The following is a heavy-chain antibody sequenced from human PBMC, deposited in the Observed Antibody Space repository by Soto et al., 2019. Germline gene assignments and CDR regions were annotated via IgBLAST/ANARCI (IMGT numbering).Heavy chain of an antibody. CDR1: GFTFSSYG. CDR2: IWYDGSNK. V-gene: IGHV3-33*01. CDR3: ARDGYTGDYGMHV. Sequence: ESGGGVVQPGRSLRLSCAACGFTFSSYGMHWVRQAPGKGLEWVAVIWYDGSNKYYADSVKGRFTISRDNSKNTLYLQMNSLRAEDTAVYNCARDGYTGDYGMHVWGQGTTVTVSS. J-gene: IGHJ6*02. D-gene: IGHD3-16*02.